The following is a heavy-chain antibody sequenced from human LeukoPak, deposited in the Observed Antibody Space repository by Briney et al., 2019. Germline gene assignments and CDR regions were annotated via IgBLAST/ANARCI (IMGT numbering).Heavy chain of an antibody. CDR2: ISDTGGST. CDR1: GFTFSSYV. J-gene: IGHJ4*02. D-gene: IGHD6-19*01. Sequence: AGGSLRLSCAASGFTFSSYVMNWVRQAPGKGLEWVSAISDTGGSTYYADSVRGRFTISRDNSKNTLYLQMNSLRAEDTAVYYCAKGSSGWDFDYWGQGTLVTVSS. CDR3: AKGSSGWDFDY. V-gene: IGHV3-23*01.